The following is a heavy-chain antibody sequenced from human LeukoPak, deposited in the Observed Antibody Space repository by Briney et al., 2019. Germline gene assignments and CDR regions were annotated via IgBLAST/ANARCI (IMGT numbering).Heavy chain of an antibody. J-gene: IGHJ4*02. CDR2: IHTNGGT. CDR3: SRGGGYGDY. V-gene: IGHV4-4*07. Sequence: SETLSLTCTVSGASITSFYYNWIRQSAGKGLEWIGRIHTNGGTDYRPSLNSRVTMTVDTSKKQISLKLTSVTAADTAVYFCSRGGGYGDYWGQGILVTVSS. CDR1: GASITSFY. D-gene: IGHD5-12*01.